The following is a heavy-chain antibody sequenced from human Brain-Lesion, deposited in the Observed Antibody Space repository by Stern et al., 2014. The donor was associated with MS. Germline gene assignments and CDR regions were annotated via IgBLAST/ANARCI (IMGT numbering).Heavy chain of an antibody. Sequence: QVPLVQSGAEVKKPGASVKVSCKTSGYIFTGYYIHWVRQAAGQGLEWMAWINPNTGGTKYAQKFQGRVTMSRDTSISTAYVELSSLTSDDTAVYYCARDQRGITIFGVVTDYYYLGMDVWGQGTTVTVSS. CDR3: ARDQRGITIFGVVTDYYYLGMDV. CDR2: INPNTGGT. D-gene: IGHD3-3*01. V-gene: IGHV1-2*02. CDR1: GYIFTGYY. J-gene: IGHJ6*02.